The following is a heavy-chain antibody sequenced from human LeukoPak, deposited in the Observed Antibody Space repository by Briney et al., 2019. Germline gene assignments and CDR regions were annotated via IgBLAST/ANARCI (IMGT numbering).Heavy chain of an antibody. J-gene: IGHJ3*02. Sequence: PGGSLRLSCAASGFTFSSYAMSWVRQAPGKGLEWVSAISGSGGSTYYADSVKGRFTISRDNSKNTLYLQMNSLRAEDTAVYYCASLPFHSYQLLGRQGAFDIWGQGTMVTVSS. CDR1: GFTFSSYA. CDR3: ASLPFHSYQLLGRQGAFDI. CDR2: ISGSGGST. V-gene: IGHV3-23*01. D-gene: IGHD2-2*01.